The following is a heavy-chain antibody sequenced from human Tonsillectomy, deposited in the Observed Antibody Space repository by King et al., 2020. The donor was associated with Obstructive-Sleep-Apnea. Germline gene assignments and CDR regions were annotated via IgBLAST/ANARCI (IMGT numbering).Heavy chain of an antibody. D-gene: IGHD5-24*01. CDR1: AFTFSDYY. Sequence: QLVQSGGGLVKPGGSLRLSCAASAFTFSDYYMSWIRQAPGKGLECVSYIDTSGSNTYYADSVKGRFTISRDNAKNSLYLQINSLRADDTAVYYCARDQMSTSGGFDYWGQGTLVTVSS. V-gene: IGHV3-11*01. CDR3: ARDQMSTSGGFDY. CDR2: IDTSGSNT. J-gene: IGHJ4*02.